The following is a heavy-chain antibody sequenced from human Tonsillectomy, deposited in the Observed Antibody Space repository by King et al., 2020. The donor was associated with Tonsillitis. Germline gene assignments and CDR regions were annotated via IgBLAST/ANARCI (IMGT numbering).Heavy chain of an antibody. J-gene: IGHJ3*02. V-gene: IGHV4-59*01. D-gene: IGHD6-19*01. CDR3: ARGLVDAFDI. CDR2: IYYSGST. Sequence: VQLQESGPGLVKPSETLSLTCTVSGGSISSYYWSWIRQPPGKGLEWIGYIYYSGSTNYNPSLKSRVTISVDTSKNQFSLKLSSVTAADTAVYYCARGLVDAFDIWGQGTMVPVSS. CDR1: GGSISSYY.